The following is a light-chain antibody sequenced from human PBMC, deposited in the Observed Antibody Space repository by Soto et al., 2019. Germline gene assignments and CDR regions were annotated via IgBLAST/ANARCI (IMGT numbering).Light chain of an antibody. CDR2: GAS. V-gene: IGKV3-15*01. CDR1: QSISYN. Sequence: EIVMTQSPATLSVSPGERATLSCRASQSISYNLAWYQQKPGQAPRLLIDGASNRATGSPARFSGSGSGTDFTLTISSLQSEDFAVFYCQQYGGAPWTFGQGTKVEIK. J-gene: IGKJ1*01. CDR3: QQYGGAPWT.